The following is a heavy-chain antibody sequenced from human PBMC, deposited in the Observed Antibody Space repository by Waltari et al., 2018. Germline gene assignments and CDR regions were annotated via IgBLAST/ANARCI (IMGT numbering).Heavy chain of an antibody. Sequence: QVQLQESGPGLVKPSQTLSLTCTVSGGSISSGSYYWSWIRQPAGRGLEWIGRIYTSGSTNYHPYLKSRGTISGETSKNQFSLKLSSVTAADTAVYYCAREREYNWNFGTGYYFDYWGQGTLVTVSS. CDR2: IYTSGST. CDR3: AREREYNWNFGTGYYFDY. J-gene: IGHJ4*02. D-gene: IGHD1-7*01. V-gene: IGHV4-61*02. CDR1: GGSISSGSYY.